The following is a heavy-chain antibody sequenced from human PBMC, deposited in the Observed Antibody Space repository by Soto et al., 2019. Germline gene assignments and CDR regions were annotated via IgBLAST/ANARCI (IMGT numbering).Heavy chain of an antibody. V-gene: IGHV2-5*02. CDR2: IFWDDDK. D-gene: IGHD6-13*01. Sequence: QITLRESGPTLVKPKETLTLTCSLSGISLNTSGVGVAWIRQPPGKAPEWLALIFWDDDKRYSPSLQTRLAITKDTSKNQVVLTLNNMDTVDTGTYYCAQRPTEAAGINWFDPWGQGTLVTVSS. J-gene: IGHJ5*02. CDR3: AQRPTEAAGINWFDP. CDR1: GISLNTSGVG.